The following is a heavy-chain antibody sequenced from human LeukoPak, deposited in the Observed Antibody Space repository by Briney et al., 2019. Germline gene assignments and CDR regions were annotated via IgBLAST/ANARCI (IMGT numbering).Heavy chain of an antibody. V-gene: IGHV3-23*01. J-gene: IGHJ4*02. D-gene: IGHD1-20*01. CDR3: AKPKDNSLYCFDY. CDR1: GFTFSGSA. CDR2: ISGSGGST. Sequence: GGSLRLSCAASGFTFSGSAVHWVRQAGGKGLEWVSAISGSGGSTYYADSVKGRFTISRDNSKNTLYLQMSSLRAEDTAVYYCAKPKDNSLYCFDYWGQGTLVTVSS.